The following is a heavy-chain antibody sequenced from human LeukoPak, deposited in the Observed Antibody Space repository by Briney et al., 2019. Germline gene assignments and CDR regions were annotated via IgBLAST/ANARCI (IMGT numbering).Heavy chain of an antibody. Sequence: SETLSLTCTVSGGFISNYWSWIQQPAGKGLEWIGRIHTSGNTLYNPSLRSRVTMSVDTSQNRFSLMLTSATAADTAVYYCARGPPHGGTYFDSWGQGTLVTVSS. D-gene: IGHD4-23*01. CDR1: GGFISNY. CDR2: IHTSGNT. J-gene: IGHJ4*02. CDR3: ARGPPHGGTYFDS. V-gene: IGHV4-4*07.